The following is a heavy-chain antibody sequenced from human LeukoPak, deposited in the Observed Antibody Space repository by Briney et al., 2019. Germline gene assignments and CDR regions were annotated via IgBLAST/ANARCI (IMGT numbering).Heavy chain of an antibody. Sequence: SVKVSCKASGGTFSSYAISWVRQAPGQGLEWMGRIIPILGIANYAQKFQGRVTITADKSTSTAYMELSSLRSEDTAVYYCARYTDYYDSSGYPPPEYFQHWGQGTLVTVSS. J-gene: IGHJ1*01. CDR3: ARYTDYYDSSGYPPPEYFQH. CDR2: IIPILGIA. CDR1: GGTFSSYA. D-gene: IGHD3-22*01. V-gene: IGHV1-69*04.